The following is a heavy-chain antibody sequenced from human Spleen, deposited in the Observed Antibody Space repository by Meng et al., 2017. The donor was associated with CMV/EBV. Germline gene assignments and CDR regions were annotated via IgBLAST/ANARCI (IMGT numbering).Heavy chain of an antibody. D-gene: IGHD3-9*01. V-gene: IGHV3-7*01. CDR1: GFHFSTYW. J-gene: IGHJ4*02. CDR2: INQDGSQR. Sequence: GESLKISCAASGFHFSTYWMSWVRQAPGKALEWVANINQDGSQRNYVDSVKGRFTISRDNAKNSMYLQMNSLRVEDTAVYYCARGSNVTGYSLPLGYWGQGTLVTVSS. CDR3: ARGSNVTGYSLPLGY.